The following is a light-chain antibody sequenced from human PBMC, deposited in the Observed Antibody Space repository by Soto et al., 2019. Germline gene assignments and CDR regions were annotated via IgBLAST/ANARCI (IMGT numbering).Light chain of an antibody. V-gene: IGLV2-14*01. CDR3: SSYTSSTTLV. CDR2: DVI. J-gene: IGLJ2*01. Sequence: QPVLTQPASVSGSPGQSITISCTGTSSDVGGYNYVSWYQQHPGKAPKLMIYDVINRPSGVSNRFSGSKSGNTASLTISGLQAEDEADYYCSSYTSSTTLVFGGGTKLTVL. CDR1: SSDVGGYNY.